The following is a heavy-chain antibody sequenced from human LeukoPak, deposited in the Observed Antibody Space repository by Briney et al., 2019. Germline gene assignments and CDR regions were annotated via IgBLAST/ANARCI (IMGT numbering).Heavy chain of an antibody. CDR1: GFSFDYYG. Sequence: GGSLRLSCAASGFSFDYYGMHWVRQAPGKGLEWVSAISGSGGSTYYADSVKGRFTISRDNSKNTLYLQMNGLRAEDTAVYYCAKDSPDKYSSGWYAYWGQGTLVTVSS. D-gene: IGHD6-19*01. V-gene: IGHV3-23*01. CDR2: ISGSGGST. CDR3: AKDSPDKYSSGWYAY. J-gene: IGHJ4*02.